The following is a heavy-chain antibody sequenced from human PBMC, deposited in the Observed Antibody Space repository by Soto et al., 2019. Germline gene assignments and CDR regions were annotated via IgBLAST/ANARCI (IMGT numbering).Heavy chain of an antibody. Sequence: GGSLRLSCAASGFTFSSYGMHWVRQAPGKGLEWVAVIWYDGSNKYYADSVKGRFTISRDNSKNTLYLQMNSLRAEDTAVYYCARDRVVVTASGAFDIWGQGTMVTVSS. CDR3: ARDRVVVTASGAFDI. J-gene: IGHJ3*02. V-gene: IGHV3-33*01. CDR2: IWYDGSNK. CDR1: GFTFSSYG. D-gene: IGHD2-21*02.